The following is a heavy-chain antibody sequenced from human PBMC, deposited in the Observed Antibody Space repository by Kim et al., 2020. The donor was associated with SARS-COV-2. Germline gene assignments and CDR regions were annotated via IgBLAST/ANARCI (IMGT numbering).Heavy chain of an antibody. CDR1: GGSFSGYY. CDR3: ARGRLGYSYGNPYFDY. V-gene: IGHV4-34*01. D-gene: IGHD5-18*01. CDR2: INHSGST. Sequence: SETLSLTCAVYGGSFSGYYWSWIRQPPGKGLEWIGEINHSGSTNYNPSLKSRVTISVDTSKNQFSLKLSSVTAADTAVYYCARGRLGYSYGNPYFDYWGQGTLVTVSS. J-gene: IGHJ4*02.